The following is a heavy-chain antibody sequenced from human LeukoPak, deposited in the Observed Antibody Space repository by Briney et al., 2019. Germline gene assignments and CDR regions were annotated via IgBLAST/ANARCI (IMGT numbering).Heavy chain of an antibody. J-gene: IGHJ4*02. D-gene: IGHD4/OR15-4a*01. CDR1: GLTVSSNC. CDR2: IYSGGNT. Sequence: PGGSLRLSCAASGLTVSSNCMSWVRQAPGKGLEWVSFIYSGGNTYYADSVKGRFTISRDNSKNTLYLQMNSLRAEDTAVYYCARRAGAYSHPYDYWGQGTLATVSS. CDR3: ARRAGAYSHPYDY. V-gene: IGHV3-53*01.